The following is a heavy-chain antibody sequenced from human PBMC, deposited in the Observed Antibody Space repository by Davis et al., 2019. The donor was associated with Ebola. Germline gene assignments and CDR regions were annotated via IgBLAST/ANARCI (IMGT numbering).Heavy chain of an antibody. J-gene: IGHJ4*02. CDR1: GGSISSSRYY. CDR3: ARQGAIFGVVSSFDY. Sequence: PSETLSLTCTVSGGSISSSRYYWGWIRQPPGKGLEWIGSIYYSGSTYYNPSLKSRVTISVDTSKNQFSLKLSSVTAADTAVYYCARQGAIFGVVSSFDYWGQGTLVTVSS. CDR2: IYYSGST. V-gene: IGHV4-39*01. D-gene: IGHD3-3*01.